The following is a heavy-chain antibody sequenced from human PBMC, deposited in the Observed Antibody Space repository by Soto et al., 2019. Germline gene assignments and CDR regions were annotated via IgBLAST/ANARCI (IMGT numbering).Heavy chain of an antibody. D-gene: IGHD6-19*01. CDR3: TKGTIAVAGPSDY. J-gene: IGHJ4*02. V-gene: IGHV3-43*01. Sequence: GGSLRLPCAASGFSFDDYTMHWVRQAPGRGLEWVSLISHDSDTTYHADSVKGRFTISRDNSKNSVYLQMNSLRTEDTALYYCTKGTIAVAGPSDYWGQGTLVTVSS. CDR1: GFSFDDYT. CDR2: ISHDSDTT.